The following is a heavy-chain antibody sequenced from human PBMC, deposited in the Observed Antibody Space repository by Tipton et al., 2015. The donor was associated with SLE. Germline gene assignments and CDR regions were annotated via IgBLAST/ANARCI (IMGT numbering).Heavy chain of an antibody. CDR3: ATPDYDSSGYYFHDAFDI. CDR2: IYYSGST. J-gene: IGHJ3*02. CDR1: GGSISSGGYY. Sequence: TLSLTCTVSGGSISSGGYYWSWIRQHPGKGLEWIGYIYYSGSTYYNPSLKSRVTISVDTSKNQFSLKLSSVTAADTAVYYCATPDYDSSGYYFHDAFDIWGQGTMVTVSS. V-gene: IGHV4-31*03. D-gene: IGHD3-22*01.